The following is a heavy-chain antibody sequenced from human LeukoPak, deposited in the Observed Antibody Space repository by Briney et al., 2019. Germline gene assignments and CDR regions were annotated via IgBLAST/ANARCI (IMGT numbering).Heavy chain of an antibody. CDR2: LSGGGDSR. CDR3: ANAVRSRVTGGGSFDS. V-gene: IGHV3-23*01. J-gene: IGHJ4*02. CDR1: VFAFSNYA. Sequence: GRSPRLSCAPSVFAFSNYAMSWVPQAPGKGRECVSSLSGGGDSRYYADSVMGRFTTPRENSKHRLNVQMNRLIAQDTTVYYCANAVRSRVTGGGSFDSWGQGTLVTVSS. D-gene: IGHD3-16*01.